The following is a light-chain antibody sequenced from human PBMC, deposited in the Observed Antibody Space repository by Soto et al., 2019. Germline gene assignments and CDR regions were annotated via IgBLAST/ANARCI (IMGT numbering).Light chain of an antibody. CDR1: SGHSHYS. Sequence: QLVLTQSPSASASLGASVKLTCTLSSGHSHYSIAWHQQQPEKGPRYLMKLNNDGSHTKGDGIPDRFSGSSFGAERYLTISSLQSEDEAAYYCQTWGPGFRVFGGGTKVTVL. V-gene: IGLV4-69*01. J-gene: IGLJ3*02. CDR2: LNNDGSH. CDR3: QTWGPGFRV.